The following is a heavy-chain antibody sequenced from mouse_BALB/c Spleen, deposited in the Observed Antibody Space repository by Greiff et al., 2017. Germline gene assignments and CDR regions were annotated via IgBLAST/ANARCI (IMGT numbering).Heavy chain of an antibody. CDR2: ISYSGST. CDR3: ARYDDYDWYFDV. D-gene: IGHD2-4*01. V-gene: IGHV3-2*02. J-gene: IGHJ1*01. CDR1: GYSITSYYA. Sequence: EVKLVESGPGLVKPSQSLSLTCTVTGYSITSYYAWNWIRQFPGNKLEWMGYISYSGSTSYNPSLKSRISITRDTSKNQFFLQLNSVTTEDTATYYCARYDDYDWYFDVWGAGTTVTVSS.